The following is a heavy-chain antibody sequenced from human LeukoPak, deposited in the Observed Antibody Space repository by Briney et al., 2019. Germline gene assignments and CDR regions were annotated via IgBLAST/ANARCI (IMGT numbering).Heavy chain of an antibody. CDR3: ARDRAAAAGRYYYYYMDV. Sequence: PSETLSLTCTVSGGSISSYYWSWIRQPPGKGLEWIGYIYYSGSTNYNPSLKSRVTISVDTSKNQFSLKLSSVTAADTAVYYCARDRAAAAGRYYYYYMDVWGKGTTVTISS. CDR1: GGSISSYY. J-gene: IGHJ6*03. D-gene: IGHD6-13*01. V-gene: IGHV4-59*01. CDR2: IYYSGST.